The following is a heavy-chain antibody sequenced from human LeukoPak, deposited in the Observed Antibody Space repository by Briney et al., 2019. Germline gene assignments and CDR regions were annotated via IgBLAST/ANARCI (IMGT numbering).Heavy chain of an antibody. Sequence: SETLSLTCAVYGGSFSGYYWSWIRQPPGKGLEWIGEINHSGSTNYNPSLKSRVTISVDTSKNQLSLKLSSVTAADTAVYYCARANQWLVRSWFDPWGQGTLVTVSS. CDR2: INHSGST. J-gene: IGHJ5*02. CDR1: GGSFSGYY. D-gene: IGHD6-19*01. V-gene: IGHV4-34*01. CDR3: ARANQWLVRSWFDP.